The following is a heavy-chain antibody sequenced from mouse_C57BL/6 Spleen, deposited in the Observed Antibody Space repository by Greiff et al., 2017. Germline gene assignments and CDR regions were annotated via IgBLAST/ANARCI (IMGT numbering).Heavy chain of an antibody. Sequence: EVKLVESGAELVKPGASVKLSCTASGFNIKDYYMHWVKQRTEQGLEWIGRIDPEDGETKYAPKFQGKATITADTSSNTAYLQLSSLTSEDTAVYYCATKEGYGNYEWGQGTTLTVSS. CDR3: ATKEGYGNYE. J-gene: IGHJ2*01. V-gene: IGHV14-2*01. D-gene: IGHD2-1*01. CDR2: IDPEDGET. CDR1: GFNIKDYY.